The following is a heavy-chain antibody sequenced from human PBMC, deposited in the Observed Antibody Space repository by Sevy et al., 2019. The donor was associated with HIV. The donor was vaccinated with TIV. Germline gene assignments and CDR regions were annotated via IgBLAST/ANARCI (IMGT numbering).Heavy chain of an antibody. J-gene: IGHJ6*02. CDR2: LIGGGSRT. CDR1: GFSFSNYA. CDR3: AREDIVLGEDNYYGIDV. Sequence: GGSLRLSCAASGFSFSNYAMSWVRQAPGKGLEWVSTLIGGGSRTYYADSVTGRFTISRDNSRNTLYLQMNSLRAEDTVVYYCAREDIVLGEDNYYGIDVWGQGTTVTVSS. D-gene: IGHD2-15*01. V-gene: IGHV3-23*01.